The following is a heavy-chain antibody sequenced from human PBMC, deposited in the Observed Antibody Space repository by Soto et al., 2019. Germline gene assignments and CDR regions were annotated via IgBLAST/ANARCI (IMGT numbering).Heavy chain of an antibody. CDR3: ARDVGSIVMESSYYFDY. V-gene: IGHV3-30-3*01. J-gene: IGHJ4*02. Sequence: GGSLRLSCAASGFTFSSYAMHWVRQAPGKGLEWVAVISYDGSNKYYAGSVKGRFTISRDNSKNTLYLQMNSLRAEDTAVYYCARDVGSIVMESSYYFDYWGQGTLVTVSS. CDR1: GFTFSSYA. CDR2: ISYDGSNK. D-gene: IGHD3-16*01.